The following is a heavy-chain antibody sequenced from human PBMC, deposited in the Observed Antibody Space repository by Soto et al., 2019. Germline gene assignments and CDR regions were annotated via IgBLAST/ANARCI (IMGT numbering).Heavy chain of an antibody. D-gene: IGHD2-8*01. Sequence: GGSLRLSCAASGFTFSSYGMHWVRQAPGKGLEWVAVISYDGSNKYYADSVKGRFTISRDNSKNTLYLQMNSLRAEDTAVYYCAKDTGVLDYYYYMDVWGKGTTVTVSS. V-gene: IGHV3-30*18. J-gene: IGHJ6*03. CDR2: ISYDGSNK. CDR1: GFTFSSYG. CDR3: AKDTGVLDYYYYMDV.